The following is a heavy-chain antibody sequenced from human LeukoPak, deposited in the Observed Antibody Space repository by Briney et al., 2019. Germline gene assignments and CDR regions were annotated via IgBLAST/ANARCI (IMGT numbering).Heavy chain of an antibody. CDR1: GFTFSSYA. CDR2: ISGSGTNT. D-gene: IGHD3-10*01. V-gene: IGHV3-23*01. J-gene: IGHJ5*02. CDR3: AKRRHYYGSGDYYRDP. Sequence: GGSLRLSCAASGFTFSSYAMSWVRQAPGKGREWVSSISGSGTNTYYADSVKGRFTISRDNSRNLLFLQMSSLRVEDTAVYYCAKRRHYYGSGDYYRDPWGQGTLVTVSS.